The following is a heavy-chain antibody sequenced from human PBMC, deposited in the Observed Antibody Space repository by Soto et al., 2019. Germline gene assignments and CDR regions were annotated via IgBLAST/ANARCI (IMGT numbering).Heavy chain of an antibody. Sequence: QVQLVQSGAEVKKPGSSVKVSCKSSGGTFRSYAISWVRQATGQALEWMGGIIPIFGTANYAQKFQGRVTITAVESTSTAYMELSSLRSEDTAVYYCARTERATTTVGAFDIWGQGTMVTVSS. V-gene: IGHV1-69*01. J-gene: IGHJ3*02. CDR1: GGTFRSYA. CDR2: IIPIFGTA. CDR3: ARTERATTTVGAFDI. D-gene: IGHD1-26*01.